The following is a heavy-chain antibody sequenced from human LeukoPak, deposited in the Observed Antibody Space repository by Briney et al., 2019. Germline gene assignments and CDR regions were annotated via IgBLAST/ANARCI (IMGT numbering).Heavy chain of an antibody. CDR2: IYGSGVRI. D-gene: IGHD1-26*01. CDR1: GFTFEKYV. J-gene: IGHJ4*02. V-gene: IGHV3-23*01. CDR3: AKDLGWELPAEAY. Sequence: GGSLRLSCVASGFTFEKYVMNWVRKAPGKGLEWLATIYGSGVRISYADCVKGRFTISRDNSTNTLYLQMNSLRVEDTAMYFCAKDLGWELPAEAYWGQGILVTVSS.